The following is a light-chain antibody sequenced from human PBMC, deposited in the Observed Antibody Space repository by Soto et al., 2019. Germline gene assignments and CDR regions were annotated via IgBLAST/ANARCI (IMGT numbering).Light chain of an antibody. V-gene: IGKV3-20*01. CDR1: QSVAANY. CDR3: QHYGRSPIT. CDR2: GAS. Sequence: EVVLTQSPGTLSLSPGERVTLSCRSSQSVAANYLAWYQQKPGQAPRLLISGASSRATGIPDRFSGSGSATDFTLTISRLEPEDFALYYCQHYGRSPITFGQGTRLEI. J-gene: IGKJ5*01.